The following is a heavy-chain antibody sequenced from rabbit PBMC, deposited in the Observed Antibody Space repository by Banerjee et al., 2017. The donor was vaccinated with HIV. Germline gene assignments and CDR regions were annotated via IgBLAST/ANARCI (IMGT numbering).Heavy chain of an antibody. D-gene: IGHD8-1*01. J-gene: IGHJ4*01. CDR3: ARDGGSSVYTQYYFNL. V-gene: IGHV1S45*01. CDR2: INTSTGNT. Sequence: QEQLEESGGDLVKPEGSLTLTCTASGFSFSNKYVMCWVRQAPGKGLEWIACINTSTGNTVYANWAKGRFPISKTSSTTVTLQMTSLTAADTATYFCARDGGSSVYTQYYFNLWGPGTLVTVS. CDR1: GFSFSNKYV.